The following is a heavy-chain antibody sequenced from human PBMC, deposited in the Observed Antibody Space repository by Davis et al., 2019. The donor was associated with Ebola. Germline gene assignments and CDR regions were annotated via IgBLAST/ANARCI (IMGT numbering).Heavy chain of an antibody. CDR2: ISPKSGDT. J-gene: IGHJ4*02. CDR1: GYTFTGYY. D-gene: IGHD4-23*01. CDR3: ARDLRGYGGSLYDY. V-gene: IGHV1-2*04. Sequence: ASVKVSCKASGYTFTGYYMHWVRQAPGQGLEWMGWISPKSGDTNYAQKFQGWVTMTRDTSISTAYMELSRLRSDDTAMYYCARDLRGYGGSLYDYWGQGTLVTVSS.